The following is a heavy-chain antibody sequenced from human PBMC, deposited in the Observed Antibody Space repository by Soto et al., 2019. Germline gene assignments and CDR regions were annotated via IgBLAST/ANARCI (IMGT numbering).Heavy chain of an antibody. J-gene: IGHJ4*02. CDR1: GYTFTYYH. CDR2: INPNGGDT. Sequence: ASVKVSCKASGYTFTYYHVHWVRQAPGQGLEWMGIINPNGGDTTYAQKFQGRVTMTRDTSTSTVYMEVSSLTSEDTALYYCARVTYSYGLLSYLDYWGQGTLVTVSS. V-gene: IGHV1-46*01. D-gene: IGHD5-18*01. CDR3: ARVTYSYGLLSYLDY.